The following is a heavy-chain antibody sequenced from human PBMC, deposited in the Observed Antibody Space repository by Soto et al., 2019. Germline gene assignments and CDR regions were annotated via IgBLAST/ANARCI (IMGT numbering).Heavy chain of an antibody. CDR2: IKSKTDGGTT. Sequence: GSLRLSCAASSFTFSNAWMNWVRQAPGKGLEWVGRIKSKTDGGTTDYAAPVKGRFTISRDDSKNTLYLQMNSLKTDDTAVYYCTTDKPYGSGWYSWGQGTLVTVSS. J-gene: IGHJ4*02. V-gene: IGHV3-15*07. CDR1: SFTFSNAW. CDR3: TTDKPYGSGWYS. D-gene: IGHD6-19*01.